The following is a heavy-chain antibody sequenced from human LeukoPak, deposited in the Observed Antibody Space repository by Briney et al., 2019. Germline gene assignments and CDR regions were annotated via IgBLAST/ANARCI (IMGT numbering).Heavy chain of an antibody. V-gene: IGHV1-2*02. CDR1: GYTFTSYA. D-gene: IGHD6-13*01. CDR2: INPNSGGT. J-gene: IGHJ4*02. Sequence: ASVKVSCKASGYTFTSYAMNWVRQAPGQGLEWMGWINPNSGGTNYAQKFQGRVTMTRDTSTSTAYMELRSLRSDDTAVYYCARGRIAAAGTTNDYWGQGTLVTVSS. CDR3: ARGRIAAAGTTNDY.